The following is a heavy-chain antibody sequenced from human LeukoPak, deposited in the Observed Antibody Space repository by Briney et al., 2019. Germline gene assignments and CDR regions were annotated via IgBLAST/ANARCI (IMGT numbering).Heavy chain of an antibody. D-gene: IGHD6-19*01. J-gene: IGHJ4*02. Sequence: ASVKVSCKASGYTFTSYGITWVRQAPGQGLEWMGWISAYNGNANYAQKLQGRVTMTTDTSTGTAYMELRSLSSDDTAAYYCARLDLSGSDYWGQGTLVTVSS. V-gene: IGHV1-18*01. CDR3: ARLDLSGSDY. CDR1: GYTFTSYG. CDR2: ISAYNGNA.